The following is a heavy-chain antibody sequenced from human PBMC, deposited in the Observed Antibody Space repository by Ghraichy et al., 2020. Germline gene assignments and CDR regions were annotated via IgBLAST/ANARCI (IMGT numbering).Heavy chain of an antibody. V-gene: IGHV3-21*05. Sequence: GGSLRLSCAASGFTFSIYTMNWVRQAPGKGLEWVSNINGNSYDIYYADSVKGRFTISRDNAKNSLYLQMNSLRAEDTAVYFCARDPIDCGGDCYSSYWGQGTMVTVSS. D-gene: IGHD2-21*02. CDR1: GFTFSIYT. CDR3: ARDPIDCGGDCYSSY. J-gene: IGHJ4*02. CDR2: INGNSYDI.